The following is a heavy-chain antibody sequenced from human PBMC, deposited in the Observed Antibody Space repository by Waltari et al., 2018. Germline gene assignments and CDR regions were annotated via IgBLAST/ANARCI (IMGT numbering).Heavy chain of an antibody. CDR3: ARDLGDLLPYYFDY. V-gene: IGHV3-48*01. J-gene: IGHJ4*02. CDR1: GFTFSSYS. D-gene: IGHD2-21*02. Sequence: EVQLVESGGGLVQPGGSLRLSCAASGFTFSSYSMHWVRQAPGKGLEWVSYISSSSSTIYYADSVKGRFTISRDNAKNSLYLQMNSLRAEDTAVYYCARDLGDLLPYYFDYWGQGTLVTVSS. CDR2: ISSSSSTI.